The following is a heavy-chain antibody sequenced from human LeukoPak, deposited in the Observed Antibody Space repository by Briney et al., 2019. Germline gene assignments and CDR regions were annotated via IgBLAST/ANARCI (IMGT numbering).Heavy chain of an antibody. D-gene: IGHD6-13*01. CDR1: GGSISSSNW. CDR3: ARVVVAAAVALDY. V-gene: IGHV4-4*02. Sequence: SETLSLTCAVSGGSISSSNWWSWVRQPPGKGLEWIGEIYHSGSTNYNPSLKSRVTISVDKSKNQFSLKLSSVTAADTAVYYCARVVVAAAVALDYWGQGTLVTVSS. CDR2: IYHSGST. J-gene: IGHJ4*02.